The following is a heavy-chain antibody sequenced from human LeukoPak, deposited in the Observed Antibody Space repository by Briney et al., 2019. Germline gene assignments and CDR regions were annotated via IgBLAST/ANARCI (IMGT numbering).Heavy chain of an antibody. CDR2: ISAYNGNT. V-gene: IGHV1-18*01. CDR1: GYTFTSYG. CDR3: ARDKRDYYYYYMDV. J-gene: IGHJ6*03. Sequence: ASVKVSCKASGYTFTSYGISWVRQAPGQGLEWMGWISAYNGNTNYAQKLQGRVTMTTDTSTSTAYMELRSLRSDDTAVYYCARDKRDYYYYYMDVWGKGTTVTISS.